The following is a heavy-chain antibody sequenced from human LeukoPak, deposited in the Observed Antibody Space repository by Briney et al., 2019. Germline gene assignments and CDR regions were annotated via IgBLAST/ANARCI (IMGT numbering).Heavy chain of an antibody. CDR3: ARGGHIYCSSTSCYLFDY. J-gene: IGHJ4*02. Sequence: SETLSLTCTVSGGSISSYYWSWIRQPPGKGLEWIGYIYYSGSTNYNPSLKSRVTISVDTSKNQFSLKLSSVTAADTAVYYCARGGHIYCSSTSCYLFDYWGQGTLVTVSS. CDR2: IYYSGST. D-gene: IGHD2-2*01. CDR1: GGSISSYY. V-gene: IGHV4-59*01.